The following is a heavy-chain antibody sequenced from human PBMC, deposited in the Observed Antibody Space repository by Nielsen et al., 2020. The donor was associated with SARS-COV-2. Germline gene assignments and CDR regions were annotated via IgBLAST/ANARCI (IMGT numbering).Heavy chain of an antibody. V-gene: IGHV3-9*01. J-gene: IGHJ4*02. CDR2: ISWNSGSI. CDR3: AKDSGGIVVVIDRPPDRNGLDY. CDR1: GFTFDDYA. Sequence: SPKISCAASGFTFDDYAMHWVRQAPGKGLEWVSGISWNSGSIGYADSVKGRFTISRDNAKNSLYLQMSSLRAEDTALYYCAKDSGGIVVVIDRPPDRNGLDYWGQGTLVTVSS. D-gene: IGHD2-21*01.